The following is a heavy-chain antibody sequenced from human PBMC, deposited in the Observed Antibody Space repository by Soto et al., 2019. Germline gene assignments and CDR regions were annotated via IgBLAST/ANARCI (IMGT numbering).Heavy chain of an antibody. V-gene: IGHV3-23*01. CDR2: ISGSGGTT. CDR1: GFTFNTFA. J-gene: IGHJ4*02. Sequence: EVQLLESGGGLVHPGGSLRLSCAASGFTFNTFAMNWVRQAPGKGLEWVASISGSGGTTYYADSVKGRFTISRDTSKNTLYLQMNSLRVEDTAVYYCAKEATENYYDSSGYYYWGQGTLVTVSS. D-gene: IGHD3-22*01. CDR3: AKEATENYYDSSGYYY.